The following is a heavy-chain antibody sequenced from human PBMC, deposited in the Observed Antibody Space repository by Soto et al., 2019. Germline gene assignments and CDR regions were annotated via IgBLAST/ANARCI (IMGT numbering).Heavy chain of an antibody. V-gene: IGHV3-23*01. D-gene: IGHD3-10*01. CDR1: GFTFSSYD. CDR3: ASRSALSYYGSGSYSPPALSSMDV. CDR2: ISGSGGST. J-gene: IGHJ6*02. Sequence: GGSLRLSCAASGFTFSSYDMSWVRQAQGKGLEWVSAISGSGGSTYYADSVKGRFTISRDNSKNTLYLQMNSLRAEDTAVYYCASRSALSYYGSGSYSPPALSSMDVWGQGTTVTVSS.